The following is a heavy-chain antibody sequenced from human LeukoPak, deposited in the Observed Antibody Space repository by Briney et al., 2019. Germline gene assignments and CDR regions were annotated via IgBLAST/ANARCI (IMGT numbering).Heavy chain of an antibody. Sequence: GGSLRLSCAASGFTFSSYGMHWVRQAPGKGLEWVADISYDGNHKYYADSVKGRFTISRDNSKNTLYLQMNSLRAEDTAVYYCAKRLAMTGTYHFDYWGQGTLVTVSS. CDR1: GFTFSSYG. D-gene: IGHD6-19*01. J-gene: IGHJ4*02. CDR2: ISYDGNHK. CDR3: AKRLAMTGTYHFDY. V-gene: IGHV3-30*18.